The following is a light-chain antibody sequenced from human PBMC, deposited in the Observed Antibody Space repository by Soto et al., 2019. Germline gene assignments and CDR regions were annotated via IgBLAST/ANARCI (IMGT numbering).Light chain of an antibody. V-gene: IGKV1-39*01. J-gene: IGKJ1*01. CDR3: QQSYSTPRT. CDR2: AAS. Sequence: DIQMTQSPSSLSASVGDRVTITCRASQSISSYLNWYQQKPGKAPKLLIYAASSLQSGVPSRFSGSGSGPDFTLTISSLQPEDCATYYCQQSYSTPRTFGQGTKVEIK. CDR1: QSISSY.